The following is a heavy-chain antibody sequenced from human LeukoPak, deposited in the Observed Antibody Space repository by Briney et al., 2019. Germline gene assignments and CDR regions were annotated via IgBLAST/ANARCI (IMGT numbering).Heavy chain of an antibody. Sequence: SETLSLTCAVYGGSFSGYYWSWIRQPPGKGLEWIGEINHSGSTNYNPSLKSRVTISVDTSKNQFSLKLSSVTAADTAVYYCARGVDGGLHDYWGQGTLVTVSS. CDR3: ARGVDGGLHDY. CDR1: GGSFSGYY. J-gene: IGHJ4*02. CDR2: INHSGST. V-gene: IGHV4-34*01. D-gene: IGHD4-11*01.